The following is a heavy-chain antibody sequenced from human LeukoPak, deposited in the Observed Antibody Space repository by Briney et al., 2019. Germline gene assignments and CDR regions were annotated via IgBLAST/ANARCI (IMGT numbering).Heavy chain of an antibody. D-gene: IGHD4-23*01. CDR2: ISAYSGNT. V-gene: IGHV1-18*01. CDR1: GYTFTSYG. J-gene: IGHJ4*02. Sequence: GASVKVSCKASGYTFTSYGISWVRQAPGQGLEWMGWISAYSGNTNYAQKLQGRVTMTTDTSTSTAYMELRSLRSDDTAVYYCARVKGDYGGSCYFDYWGQGTLVTVSS. CDR3: ARVKGDYGGSCYFDY.